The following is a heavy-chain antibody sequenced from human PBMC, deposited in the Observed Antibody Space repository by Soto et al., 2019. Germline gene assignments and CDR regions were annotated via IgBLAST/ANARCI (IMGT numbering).Heavy chain of an antibody. CDR3: ARGGPIPEYCSSTSCYPLGRGMNWFDP. J-gene: IGHJ5*02. D-gene: IGHD2-2*01. CDR2: IYYSGST. Sequence: PSETLSLTCTVSGGSISSGGYYWSWIRQHPGKGLEWIGYIYYSGSTYYNPSLKSRVTISVDTSKNQFSLKLSSVTAADTAVYYCARGGPIPEYCSSTSCYPLGRGMNWFDPWGQGTLVTVSS. CDR1: GGSISSGGYY. V-gene: IGHV4-31*03.